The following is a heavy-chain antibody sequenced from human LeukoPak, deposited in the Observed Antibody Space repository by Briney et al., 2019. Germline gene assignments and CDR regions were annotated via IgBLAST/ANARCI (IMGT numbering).Heavy chain of an antibody. J-gene: IGHJ6*03. V-gene: IGHV1-46*01. CDR2: INPSGGST. CDR1: GYTFTSYY. CDR3: ARDFPVRLGHRYCSSTSCEGYYMDV. Sequence: ASVKVSCKASGYTFTSYYMHWVRQAPGQGLEWMGIINPSGGSTSYAQKFQGRVTMTRDMSTSTVYMELSSLRSEDTALYYCARDFPVRLGHRYCSSTSCEGYYMDVWGKGTTVTVSS. D-gene: IGHD2-2*01.